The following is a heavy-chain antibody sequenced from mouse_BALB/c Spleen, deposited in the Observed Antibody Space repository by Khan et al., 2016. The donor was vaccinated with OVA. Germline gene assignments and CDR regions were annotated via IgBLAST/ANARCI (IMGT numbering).Heavy chain of an antibody. CDR3: ARQPYYHYNILDY. D-gene: IGHD2-4*01. CDR2: IWSDGST. V-gene: IGHV2-6-1*01. CDR1: GFSLTNYG. J-gene: IGHJ4*01. Sequence: VELVESGPGLVAPSQSLSITCTISGFSLTNYGVHWVRQPPGKGLEWLVVIWSDGSTTYYSPLKSRLTISKDNSKSQVFLKMNRLQTDDTAMYFCARQPYYHYNILDYWGQGTSVTVAS.